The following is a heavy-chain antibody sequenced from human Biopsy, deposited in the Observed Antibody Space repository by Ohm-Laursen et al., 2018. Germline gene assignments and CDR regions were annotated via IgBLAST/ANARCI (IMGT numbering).Heavy chain of an antibody. J-gene: IGHJ4*02. CDR3: ARDSTINTVTTADY. V-gene: IGHV3-33*01. D-gene: IGHD4-11*01. Sequence: SLRLSCSASGFTFNKHAMNWVRQAPGKGLEWVAVIWYDGNNKYYGDSVQGRFTISRDNSKNTVYLQMNSLRAEDTAIYYCARDSTINTVTTADYWGQGTLVTVSS. CDR1: GFTFNKHA. CDR2: IWYDGNNK.